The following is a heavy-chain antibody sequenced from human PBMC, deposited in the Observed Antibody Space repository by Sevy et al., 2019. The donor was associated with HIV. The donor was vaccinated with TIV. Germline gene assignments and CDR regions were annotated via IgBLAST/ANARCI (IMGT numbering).Heavy chain of an antibody. J-gene: IGHJ4*02. CDR3: TRWKGLQSIFDY. CDR2: LKSKADGGTV. CDR1: GFTFGDYA. D-gene: IGHD1-1*01. V-gene: IGHV3-49*04. Sequence: GGSLRLSCTTSGFTFGDYAMNWVRQAPGKGLEWVAFLKSKADGGTVDHAGSVKGRFTISRHDSKSMANQQMNDLTTEDIGVYYCTRWKGLQSIFDYWGQGALVTVSS.